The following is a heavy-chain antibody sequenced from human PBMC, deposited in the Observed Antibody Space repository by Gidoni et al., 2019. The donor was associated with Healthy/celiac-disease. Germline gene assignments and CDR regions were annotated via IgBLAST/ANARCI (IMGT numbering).Heavy chain of an antibody. V-gene: IGHV1-18*01. D-gene: IGHD1-26*01. CDR1: GYTFPSYG. CDR2: ISAYNGNT. Sequence: QVQLVPSGAEVTKPGASVKVSCYASGYTFPSYGISWVRQAPGQGLEWMGWISAYNGNTNYVQKLQGRVTMTTDTSTSTAYMELRSLRSDDTAVYYCARIVGAPYYYYYGMDVWGQGTTVTVSS. J-gene: IGHJ6*02. CDR3: ARIVGAPYYYYYGMDV.